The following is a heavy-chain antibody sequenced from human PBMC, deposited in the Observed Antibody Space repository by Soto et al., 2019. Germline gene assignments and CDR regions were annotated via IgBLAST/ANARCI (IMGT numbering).Heavy chain of an antibody. CDR1: GDSITTTTYY. Sequence: SETLSLTYIVSGDSITTTTYYWGWIRQPPGKGLEWIGSFHYGGSTSYNPSLKSRVTIFVDTSKNQFSLIVNYVTAADTAVYYCAKYTSGTMRDYWGQGTLVTVS. D-gene: IGHD5-18*01. CDR3: AKYTSGTMRDY. V-gene: IGHV4-39*01. J-gene: IGHJ4*02. CDR2: FHYGGST.